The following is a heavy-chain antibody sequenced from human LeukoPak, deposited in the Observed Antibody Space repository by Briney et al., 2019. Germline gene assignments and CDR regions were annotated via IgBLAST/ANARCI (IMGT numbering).Heavy chain of an antibody. J-gene: IGHJ4*02. CDR3: ASAGGSIAADIDY. CDR2: ITISRSYI. V-gene: IGHV3-21*01. Sequence: GGSLRLSCAASGFTFSSYSMNWVRQAPGKGLEWVSSITISRSYIYYADSVKGRFTISRDNAKNSLYLQMKSLSAEATAVYSCASAGGSIAADIDYWGQGTLVTVSS. CDR1: GFTFSSYS. D-gene: IGHD6-6*01.